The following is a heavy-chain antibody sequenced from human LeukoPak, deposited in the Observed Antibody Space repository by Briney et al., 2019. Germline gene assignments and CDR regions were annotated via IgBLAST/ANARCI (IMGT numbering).Heavy chain of an antibody. CDR2: IYPGDSDT. Sequence: GESLKISCKGPGYSFTSYWIGWVRQMPGKSLEGMGIIYPGDSDTRYSPSFQGQVTISADRSNRTAYLQGSRLKASDSAMYFCARQGGGIAARPFDYWGQGTLVTVSS. D-gene: IGHD6-6*01. J-gene: IGHJ4*02. CDR3: ARQGGGIAARPFDY. V-gene: IGHV5-51*01. CDR1: GYSFTSYW.